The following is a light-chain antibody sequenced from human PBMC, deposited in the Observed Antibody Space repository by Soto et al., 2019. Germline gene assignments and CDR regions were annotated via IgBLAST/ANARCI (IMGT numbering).Light chain of an antibody. CDR1: QSVSSSY. Sequence: ELVLTQSPGTLSLSPGERATLSCRASQSVSSSYLAWYQQKPGQAPRLLILGASTRATGIPDRFSGSGSGTDSTLTISRLEPADFAVYYCQQRSNWPWTFGQGTKVDIK. CDR2: GAS. J-gene: IGKJ1*01. CDR3: QQRSNWPWT. V-gene: IGKV3D-20*02.